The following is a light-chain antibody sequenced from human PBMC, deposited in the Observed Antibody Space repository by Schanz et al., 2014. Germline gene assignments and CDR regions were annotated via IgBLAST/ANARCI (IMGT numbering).Light chain of an antibody. CDR3: QQYKSPPWT. J-gene: IGKJ1*01. CDR2: AAT. V-gene: IGKV1-39*01. CDR1: QSISNY. Sequence: DIQLPQSPPSLSASVGDRITITCRASQSISNYLNWYQQKPGEAPKVLIYAATSLQSGVPSRFSGSRSGTDFTLTISSLQPDDFATYLCQQYKSPPWTFGQGTKVEIK.